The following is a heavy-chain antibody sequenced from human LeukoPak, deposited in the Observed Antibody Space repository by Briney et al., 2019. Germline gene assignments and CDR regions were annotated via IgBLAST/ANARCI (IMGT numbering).Heavy chain of an antibody. CDR2: ISYDGSNK. D-gene: IGHD6-19*01. CDR1: GFTFSSYA. V-gene: IGHV3-30-3*01. Sequence: GRSLRLSCAASGFTFSSYAMHWVRQAPGKGLEWVAVISYDGSNKYYADSVKGRFTISRDNSKNTLYLQMNSLRAEDTAVYYCAREGGSSGWYFDYWGQGTLVTVSS. J-gene: IGHJ4*02. CDR3: AREGGSSGWYFDY.